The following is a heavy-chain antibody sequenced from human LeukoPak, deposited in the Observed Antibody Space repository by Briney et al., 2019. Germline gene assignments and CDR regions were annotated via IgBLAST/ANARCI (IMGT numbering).Heavy chain of an antibody. CDR2: IYYSGST. V-gene: IGHV4-59*01. D-gene: IGHD3-9*01. Sequence: SETLSLTCAVSGGSISSYYWSWIRQPPGQGLEWIGYIYYSGSTNYNPSLKSRATISVDTSKNQFSLKLSSVTAADTAVYYCASFDGSRGAFDIWGQGTMVTVSS. CDR3: ASFDGSRGAFDI. CDR1: GGSISSYY. J-gene: IGHJ3*02.